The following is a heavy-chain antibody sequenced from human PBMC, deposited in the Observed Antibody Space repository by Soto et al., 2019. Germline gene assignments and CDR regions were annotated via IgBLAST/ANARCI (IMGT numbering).Heavy chain of an antibody. CDR3: ARGSIFGVEGGMDV. Sequence: VKVSCKASGGTFSSYAISWVRQAPGQGLEWMGGIIPIFGTANYAQKFQGRVTITADKSTGTAYMELSSLRSEDTAVYYCARGSIFGVEGGMDVWGQGTTVTVSS. CDR2: IIPIFGTA. D-gene: IGHD3-3*01. CDR1: GGTFSSYA. V-gene: IGHV1-69*06. J-gene: IGHJ6*02.